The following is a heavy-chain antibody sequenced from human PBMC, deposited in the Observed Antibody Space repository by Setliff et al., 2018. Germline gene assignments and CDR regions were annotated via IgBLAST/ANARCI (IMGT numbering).Heavy chain of an antibody. J-gene: IGHJ4*02. V-gene: IGHV4-39*02. CDR2: TYYNGTA. CDR1: GDSISGSHYY. CDR3: RYWSGYYNNDY. Sequence: SETLSLTCTVSGDSISGSHYYWVWMRQPPGKRLEWIGSTYYNGTAYYNPSLQSRVAISVDTSKNYFSLDVSSVTAADTAVYYCRYWSGYYNNDYWGQGTLVTVSS. D-gene: IGHD3-3*01.